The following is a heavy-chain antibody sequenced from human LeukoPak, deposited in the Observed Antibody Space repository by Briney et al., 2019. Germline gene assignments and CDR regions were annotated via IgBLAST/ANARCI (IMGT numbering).Heavy chain of an antibody. V-gene: IGHV4-59*08. Sequence: SETPSLTCTVSGGSISSYYWSWIRQPPGKGLEWIGYIYYSGSTNYNPSLKSRVTISVDTSKNQFSLKLSSVTAADTAVYYCARHNYYYDSSGYYYLEGMDVWGQGTTVTVSS. J-gene: IGHJ6*02. D-gene: IGHD3-22*01. CDR1: GGSISSYY. CDR2: IYYSGST. CDR3: ARHNYYYDSSGYYYLEGMDV.